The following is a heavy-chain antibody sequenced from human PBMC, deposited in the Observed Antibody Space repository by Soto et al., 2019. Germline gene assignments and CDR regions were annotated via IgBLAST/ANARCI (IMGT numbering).Heavy chain of an antibody. Sequence: SVKVSCKASGFTFTSSAVQWVRQARGQRLEWIGWIVVGSGNTNYAQKFQERVTITRDMSTSTAYMELSSLRSEDTAVYYCAAESPNIVGGFDYWGQGTLVTVSS. D-gene: IGHD1-26*01. CDR2: IVVGSGNT. J-gene: IGHJ4*02. V-gene: IGHV1-58*01. CDR1: GFTFTSSA. CDR3: AAESPNIVGGFDY.